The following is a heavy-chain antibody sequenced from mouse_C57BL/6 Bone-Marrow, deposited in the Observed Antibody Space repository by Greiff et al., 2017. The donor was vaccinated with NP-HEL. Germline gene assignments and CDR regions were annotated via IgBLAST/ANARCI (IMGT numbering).Heavy chain of an antibody. Sequence: EVQLQQSGPELVKPGASVKISCKASGYTFTDYYMNWVKQSHGKSLEWIGDINPNNGGTSYNQKFKGKATLTVDKSSSTAYMELRSLTSEDSAVYYCARGGQTAQATPLDYWGQGTTLTVSS. D-gene: IGHD3-2*02. CDR2: INPNNGGT. CDR3: ARGGQTAQATPLDY. V-gene: IGHV1-26*01. CDR1: GYTFTDYY. J-gene: IGHJ2*01.